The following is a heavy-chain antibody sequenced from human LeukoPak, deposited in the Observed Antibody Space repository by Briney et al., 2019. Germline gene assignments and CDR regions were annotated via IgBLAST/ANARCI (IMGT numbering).Heavy chain of an antibody. J-gene: IGHJ3*02. CDR2: ISAYNGNT. V-gene: IGHV1-18*01. CDR1: GYTFTSYG. Sequence: ASVKVSCKASGYTFTSYGISWVRQAPGQGLEWMGWISAYNGNTNYAQKLQGRVTMTTDTSTGTAYMELRSLRSDDTAVYYCARASSSGYYYYDAFDIWGQGTMVTVSS. D-gene: IGHD3-22*01. CDR3: ARASSSGYYYYDAFDI.